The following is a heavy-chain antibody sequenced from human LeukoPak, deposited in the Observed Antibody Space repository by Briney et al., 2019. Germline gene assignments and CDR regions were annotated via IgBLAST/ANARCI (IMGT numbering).Heavy chain of an antibody. V-gene: IGHV1-69*04. D-gene: IGHD3-10*01. CDR2: IIPILGIA. J-gene: IGHJ3*02. CDR3: ARQKITMVRGVDPRDAFDI. Sequence: ASVKVSCKASGYTFTSYGISWVRQAPGQGLEWMGRIIPILGIANYAQKFQGRVTITADKSTSTAYMELSSLRSEDTAVYYCARQKITMVRGVDPRDAFDIWGQGTMVTVSS. CDR1: GYTFTSYG.